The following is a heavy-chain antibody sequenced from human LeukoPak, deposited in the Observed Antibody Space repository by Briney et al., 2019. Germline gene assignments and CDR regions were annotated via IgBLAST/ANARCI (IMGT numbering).Heavy chain of an antibody. Sequence: PGGSLRLSCAASGFSFSLYAMNWVRQAPGKGLEWISYIDSGSDDILHADSVRGRFAISRDNAKNTLYLEMNSPRAEDTAVYYCARDTYRPQLIDSWGQGTLVTVSS. D-gene: IGHD5-18*01. J-gene: IGHJ4*02. CDR2: IDSGSDDI. CDR1: GFSFSLYA. V-gene: IGHV3-21*05. CDR3: ARDTYRPQLIDS.